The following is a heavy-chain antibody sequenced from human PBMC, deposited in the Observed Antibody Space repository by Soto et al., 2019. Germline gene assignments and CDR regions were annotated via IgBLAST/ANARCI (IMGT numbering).Heavy chain of an antibody. CDR2: ISYDGSNK. D-gene: IGHD5-12*01. CDR3: AKWEGGDEEDGMDV. CDR1: GFTFSSYG. V-gene: IGHV3-30*18. Sequence: PGGSLRLSCAASGFTFSSYGMHWVRQAPGKGLEWVAVISYDGSNKYYADSVKGRFTISRDNSKNTLYLQMNSLRAEDTAVYYCAKWEGGDEEDGMDVWGQGTTVTVSS. J-gene: IGHJ6*02.